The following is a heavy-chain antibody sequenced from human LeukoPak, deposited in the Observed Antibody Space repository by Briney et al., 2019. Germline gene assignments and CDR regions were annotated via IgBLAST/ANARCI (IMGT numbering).Heavy chain of an antibody. Sequence: GGSLRLSCAASGFTFSSFGMHWVRQAPGKGLEWVAVIWHDRSNKDYAHSVKGRLAISRDNSKNTLYLEMNSLRAEDTAVYYCARDRWTYTYYFDYWGQGTLVTVSS. CDR1: GFTFSSFG. CDR2: IWHDRSNK. V-gene: IGHV3-33*01. CDR3: ARDRWTYTYYFDY. J-gene: IGHJ4*02. D-gene: IGHD5-12*01.